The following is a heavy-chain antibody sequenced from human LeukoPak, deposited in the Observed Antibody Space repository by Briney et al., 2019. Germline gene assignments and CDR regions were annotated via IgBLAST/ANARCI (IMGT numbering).Heavy chain of an antibody. Sequence: GGSLRLSCAASGFTFNTYAMTWVRQAPGKGLDWVSAISGSGGSTYYADSVKGRFTISRDNSKNTLYLQMNSLRGEDTAIYYCAKDLRGYCTGGSCYEWDSWGQGTLVTVSS. CDR2: ISGSGGST. CDR1: GFTFNTYA. J-gene: IGHJ4*02. D-gene: IGHD2-15*01. CDR3: AKDLRGYCTGGSCYEWDS. V-gene: IGHV3-23*01.